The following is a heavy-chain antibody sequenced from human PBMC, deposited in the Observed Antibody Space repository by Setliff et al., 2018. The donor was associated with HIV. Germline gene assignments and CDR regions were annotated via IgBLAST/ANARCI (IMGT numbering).Heavy chain of an antibody. V-gene: IGHV1-2*02. J-gene: IGHJ4*02. Sequence: GASVKVSCKASGYIFTDYYIHWVRQAPGQGLEWMGWINPNGGYTNYAQKFLGRVIMTRDTSFTTAYLELSRLGSDDTAVYYCAADNYNCNSFDSWGQGSLVTVSS. D-gene: IGHD3-3*01. CDR3: AADNYNCNSFDS. CDR1: GYIFTDYY. CDR2: INPNGGYT.